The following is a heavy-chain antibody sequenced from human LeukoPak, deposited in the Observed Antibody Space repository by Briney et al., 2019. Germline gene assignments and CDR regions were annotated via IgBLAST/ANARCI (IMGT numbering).Heavy chain of an antibody. V-gene: IGHV3-48*01. CDR3: ARDLFSYFDY. Sequence: GGSLRLSCAASGFTFSSYSMNWVRQAPGKGLEWVSYISSSSSTIYYADSVKGRFTISRDNSKNTPYLQMNSLRAEDTAVYYCARDLFSYFDYWGQGTLVTVSS. CDR2: ISSSSSTI. CDR1: GFTFSSYS. D-gene: IGHD2-21*01. J-gene: IGHJ4*02.